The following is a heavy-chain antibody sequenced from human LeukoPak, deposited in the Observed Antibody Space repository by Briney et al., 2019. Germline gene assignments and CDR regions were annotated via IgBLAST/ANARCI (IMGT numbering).Heavy chain of an antibody. CDR3: TRGSPFDY. J-gene: IGHJ4*02. CDR1: GYTFTGYY. V-gene: IGHV1-46*01. Sequence: ASVKVSCKASGYTFTGYYLHWVRQAPGQRLERMGIINPSGGSTSYAQKFQGRVTMTRDTSTSTVYLELSSLRSEDTAVYYCTRGSPFDYGEQGTLVTVPS. CDR2: INPSGGST.